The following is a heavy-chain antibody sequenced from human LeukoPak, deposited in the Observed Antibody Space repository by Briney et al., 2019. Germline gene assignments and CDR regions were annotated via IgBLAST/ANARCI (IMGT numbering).Heavy chain of an antibody. J-gene: IGHJ6*02. CDR2: IIPIFGIA. V-gene: IGHV1-69*04. Sequence: GASVKVSCKASGGTFSSYAISWVRQPPGQGLEWMGRIIPIFGIANYAQKFQGRVTITADKSTSTAYMELSSLRSEDTAVYYCASSTLMPTGDGIYYYYGMDVWGQGTTVTVSS. CDR3: ASSTLMPTGDGIYYYYGMDV. D-gene: IGHD2-2*01. CDR1: GGTFSSYA.